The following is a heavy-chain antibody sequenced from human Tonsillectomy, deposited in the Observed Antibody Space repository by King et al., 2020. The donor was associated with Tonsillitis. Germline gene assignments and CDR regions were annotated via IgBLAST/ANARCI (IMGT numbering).Heavy chain of an antibody. Sequence: VQLVESGGGVVQPGRSLRLSCAASGVTFSSYGMHWVRQAPGKGLEWVAGIWYDGSNKYYADSVKGRFTISRDNSKNTLYLQMNSLRPEDTAVYYCARDLVGYCSSTSCHHFDYWGQGTLVTVSS. CDR3: ARDLVGYCSSTSCHHFDY. J-gene: IGHJ4*02. CDR1: GVTFSSYG. D-gene: IGHD2-2*01. CDR2: IWYDGSNK. V-gene: IGHV3-33*01.